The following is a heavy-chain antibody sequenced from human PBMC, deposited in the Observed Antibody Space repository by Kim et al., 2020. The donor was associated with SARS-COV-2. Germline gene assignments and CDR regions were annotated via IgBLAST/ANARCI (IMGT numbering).Heavy chain of an antibody. Sequence: SETLSLTCTVSGGSISSGGYYWSWIRQHPGKGLEWIGYIYYSGSTYYNPYLKSRVTISVDTSKNQFSLKLSSVTAADTAVYYCARKGIAGVDNWFDPWGQGTLVTVSS. CDR2: IYYSGST. CDR1: GGSISSGGYY. CDR3: ARKGIAGVDNWFDP. J-gene: IGHJ5*02. V-gene: IGHV4-31*03. D-gene: IGHD6-13*01.